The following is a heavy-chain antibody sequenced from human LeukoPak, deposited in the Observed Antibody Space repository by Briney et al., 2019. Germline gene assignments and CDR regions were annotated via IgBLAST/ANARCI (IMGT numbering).Heavy chain of an antibody. CDR1: GGSFSGYY. CDR3: ARAGYCSGGSCYPGGRFDP. V-gene: IGHV4-59*10. D-gene: IGHD2-15*01. J-gene: IGHJ5*02. Sequence: SETLSLTCAVYGGSFSGYYWSWIRQPPGKGLEWIGRIYTSGSTNYNPSLKSRVTISVDTSKNQFSLQLNSVTPEDTAVYYCARAGYCSGGSCYPGGRFDPWGQGTLVTVST. CDR2: IYTSGST.